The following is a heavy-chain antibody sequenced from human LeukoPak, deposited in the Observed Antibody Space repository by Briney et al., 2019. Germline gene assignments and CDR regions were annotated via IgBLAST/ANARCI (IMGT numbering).Heavy chain of an antibody. Sequence: GGSLRLSCAASGFTFSSHSMHWVRQAPGKGLEWVAVISYDGSNKYYAGSVKGRFTISRDNSKNTLYLQMNSLRAEDTAVYYCAKDQNTDIVVNWGQGTLVTVSS. D-gene: IGHD2-15*01. CDR3: AKDQNTDIVVN. CDR1: GFTFSSHS. J-gene: IGHJ4*02. CDR2: ISYDGSNK. V-gene: IGHV3-30*18.